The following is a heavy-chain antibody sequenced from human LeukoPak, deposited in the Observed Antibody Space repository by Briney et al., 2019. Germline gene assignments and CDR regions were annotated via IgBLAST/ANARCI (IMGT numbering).Heavy chain of an antibody. CDR3: ARLGSTFDI. Sequence: SETLSLTCTVSGGSISSYYWTWMRQPPGKGLEWIGYTFYSGGSNYNPSLKSRVTISVDTSKNHFSLKLSSVTAADTAVYYCARLGSTFDIWGQGTMVTVSS. CDR2: TFYSGGS. J-gene: IGHJ3*02. CDR1: GGSISSYY. D-gene: IGHD2-2*01. V-gene: IGHV4-59*08.